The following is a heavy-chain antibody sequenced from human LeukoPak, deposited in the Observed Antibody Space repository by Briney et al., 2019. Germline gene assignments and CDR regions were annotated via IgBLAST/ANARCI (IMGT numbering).Heavy chain of an antibody. CDR1: GGSTSSYY. CDR2: IHYSGST. CDR3: ARAFWGKTFDY. V-gene: IGHV4-59*01. J-gene: IGHJ4*02. D-gene: IGHD3-16*01. Sequence: SETPSLTCTVSGGSTSSYYWSWIRQPPGKGLEWIGYIHYSGSTNYNPSLKSRVTVSVDTSKNQLSLKLSSVTAADTAMYYCARAFWGKTFDYWGQGTLVTVSS.